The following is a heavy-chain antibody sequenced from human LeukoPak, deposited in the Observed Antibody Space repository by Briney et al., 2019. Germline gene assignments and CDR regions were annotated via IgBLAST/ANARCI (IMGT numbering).Heavy chain of an antibody. V-gene: IGHV3-11*04. D-gene: IGHD5-18*01. J-gene: IGHJ4*02. CDR3: ARAGGGGYNYRLDY. Sequence: GGSLRLSCAASTFTFSDYYMSWIRQAPGKGLEWVSHISSSGSFIYYADSVKGRFTISRDNAKNSLDLQMNSLRAVDTAIYYCARAGGGGYNYRLDYWGQGTLVAVSS. CDR2: ISSSGSFI. CDR1: TFTFSDYY.